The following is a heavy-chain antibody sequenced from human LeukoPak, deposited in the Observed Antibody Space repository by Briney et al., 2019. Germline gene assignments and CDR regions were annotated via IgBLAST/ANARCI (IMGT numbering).Heavy chain of an antibody. V-gene: IGHV3-23*01. D-gene: IGHD5-18*01. CDR2: ISGSGGST. Sequence: GGSLRLSCAASGFTFSSYAMSWVRQAPGKGLEWVSAISGSGGSTYYADSVKGRFTISRDNSKNTLYLQMNSLRADDSGVYYCATGHSYGYDYWGQGVLVTVSS. CDR1: GFTFSSYA. CDR3: ATGHSYGYDY. J-gene: IGHJ4*02.